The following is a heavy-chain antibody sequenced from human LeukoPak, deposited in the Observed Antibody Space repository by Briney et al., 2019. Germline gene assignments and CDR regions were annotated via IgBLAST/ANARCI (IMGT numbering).Heavy chain of an antibody. Sequence: SETLSLTCTVSGGSISSYYWSWIRRPPGEGLEWIGYIYYSGSTNYNPSLKSRITMSVDTSKNQFSLTLSSVSAADAAVYYCARVATSGSDFDYWGQGILVTVSS. CDR1: GGSISSYY. J-gene: IGHJ4*02. D-gene: IGHD1-26*01. V-gene: IGHV4-59*12. CDR3: ARVATSGSDFDY. CDR2: IYYSGST.